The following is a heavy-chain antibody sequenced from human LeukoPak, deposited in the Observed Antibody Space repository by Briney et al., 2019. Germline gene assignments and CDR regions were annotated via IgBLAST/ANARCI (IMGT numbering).Heavy chain of an antibody. J-gene: IGHJ5*02. CDR2: IQSDGSYQ. D-gene: IGHD3-3*01. V-gene: IGHV3-33*05. CDR3: ARDVDTSGYSSRLDP. CDR1: GFTFSNYG. Sequence: GGSLRLSCAAAGFTFSNYGMHWVRQAPGKGLDWVAAIQSDGSYQSYGDSVKGRFTISRDSSKNTVSLQMNSLRVEDTAAYYCARDVDTSGYSSRLDPWGQGTLVTVSS.